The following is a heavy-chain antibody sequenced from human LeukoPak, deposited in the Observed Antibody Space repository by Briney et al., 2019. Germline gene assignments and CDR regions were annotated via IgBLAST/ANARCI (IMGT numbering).Heavy chain of an antibody. CDR2: INTDGSST. D-gene: IGHD3-9*01. Sequence: GGSLRLSCAASGFTFSSYWMHWVRQAPGKGLVWVSRINTDGSSTSYADSVKGRFTISRDNAKSSLYLQMNSLRAEDTAVYYCASHFDWFDAFDIWGQGTMVTVSS. CDR1: GFTFSSYW. V-gene: IGHV3-74*01. CDR3: ASHFDWFDAFDI. J-gene: IGHJ3*02.